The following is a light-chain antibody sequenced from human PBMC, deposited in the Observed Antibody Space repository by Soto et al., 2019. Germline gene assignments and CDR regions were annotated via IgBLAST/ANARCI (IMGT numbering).Light chain of an antibody. Sequence: QSALTQPASVSGSPGQSITISCTGTSSDIGGYNYVSWYQRHPGKAPKLMISDVSNRPSGVSDRFSGSKSGNTASLTISGLQAEDEADYYCSSYTSTSTFLVFGGGTQLTVL. V-gene: IGLV2-14*01. CDR3: SSYTSTSTFLV. CDR2: DVS. CDR1: SSDIGGYNY. J-gene: IGLJ2*01.